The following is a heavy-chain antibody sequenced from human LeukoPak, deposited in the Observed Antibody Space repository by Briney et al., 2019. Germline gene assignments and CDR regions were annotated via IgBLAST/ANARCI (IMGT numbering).Heavy chain of an antibody. CDR1: GYTFTSYG. J-gene: IGHJ4*02. V-gene: IGHV1-18*01. D-gene: IGHD5-18*01. CDR3: VRHVDTAMVTLYYFDY. Sequence: ASVKVSCKASGYTFTSYGISWVRQAPGQGLEWMGWISAYNGNTNYAQKLQGRVTMTTDTSTSTAYMELRSLRSDDTAVYYCVRHVDTAMVTLYYFDYWGQGTLVTVSS. CDR2: ISAYNGNT.